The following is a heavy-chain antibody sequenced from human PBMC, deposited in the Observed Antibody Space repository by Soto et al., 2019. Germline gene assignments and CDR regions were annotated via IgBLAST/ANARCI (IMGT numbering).Heavy chain of an antibody. V-gene: IGHV1-8*01. CDR2: MNPKSGNT. D-gene: IGHD3-16*01. Sequence: QVQLVQSGAEVKKPGASVKVSCKASGYTFTSYDINWVRQATGQGLEWMGWMNPKSGNTSYAQKFQGRVTMTRNTSISTAYMELSSLRSEYTAVYYCASVVRGADYDCYMDVLGKGTTVTVSS. CDR1: GYTFTSYD. CDR3: ASVVRGADYDCYMDV. J-gene: IGHJ6*03.